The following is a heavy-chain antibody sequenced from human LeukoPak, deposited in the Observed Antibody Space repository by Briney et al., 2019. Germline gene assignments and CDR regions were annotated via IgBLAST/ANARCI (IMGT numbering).Heavy chain of an antibody. V-gene: IGHV3-48*03. Sequence: PGGSLRLSCAASGFTFSSYEMNWVRQAPGKGLEWVSYISSSGSTIYYADSVKGRFTISRDNSKNTLYLQMNSLRAEDTAVYYCAKDPPPPRGRYFDWLLFGGYFDYWGQGTLVTVSS. CDR1: GFTFSSYE. D-gene: IGHD3-9*01. CDR3: AKDPPPPRGRYFDWLLFGGYFDY. CDR2: ISSSGSTI. J-gene: IGHJ4*02.